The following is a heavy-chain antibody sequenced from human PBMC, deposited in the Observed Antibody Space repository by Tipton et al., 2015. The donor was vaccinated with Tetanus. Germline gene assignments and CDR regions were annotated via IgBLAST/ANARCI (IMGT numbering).Heavy chain of an antibody. Sequence: SLRLSCAASGFPFTTYGMTWVRLAPGKGLEWVAVITGSGVGTYYSDSVKGRFTVSRDNSRNTLYLQLNSLRVEDTAVYYCAKLGAVTTPAYWGQGTLVTVSS. CDR3: AKLGAVTTPAY. D-gene: IGHD4-17*01. J-gene: IGHJ4*02. CDR2: ITGSGVGT. V-gene: IGHV3-23*01. CDR1: GFPFTTYG.